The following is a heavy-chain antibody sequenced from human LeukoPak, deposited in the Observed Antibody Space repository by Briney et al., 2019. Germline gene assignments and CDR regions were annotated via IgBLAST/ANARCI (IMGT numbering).Heavy chain of an antibody. V-gene: IGHV1-69*13. CDR2: IIPIFGTA. J-gene: IGHJ4*02. Sequence: SVKVSCKASGYTFTTYGISWVRQAPGQGLEWMGGIIPIFGTANYAQKFQGRVTITADESTSTAYMELSSLRSEDTAVYYCARFDPSIAAAAHDYWGQGTLVTVSS. CDR1: GYTFTTYG. CDR3: ARFDPSIAAAAHDY. D-gene: IGHD6-13*01.